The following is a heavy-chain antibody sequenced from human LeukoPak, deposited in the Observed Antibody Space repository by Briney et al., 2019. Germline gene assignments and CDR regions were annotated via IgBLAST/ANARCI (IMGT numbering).Heavy chain of an antibody. CDR2: ISSSSSYI. Sequence: GGSLRLSCAASGFTFSSYSRNWVRQAPGKGLEWVSSISSSSSYIYYADSVKGRFTISRDNAKNSLYLQMNSLRAEDTAVYYCARTTDLEMATMGLGYWGQGTLVTVSS. D-gene: IGHD5-24*01. CDR3: ARTTDLEMATMGLGY. V-gene: IGHV3-21*01. J-gene: IGHJ4*02. CDR1: GFTFSSYS.